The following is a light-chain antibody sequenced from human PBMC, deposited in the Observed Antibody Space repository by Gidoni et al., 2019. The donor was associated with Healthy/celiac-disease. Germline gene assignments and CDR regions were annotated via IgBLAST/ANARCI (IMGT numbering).Light chain of an antibody. CDR2: LGS. CDR3: MQALQTPYT. CDR1: QSLLHSNGYNY. J-gene: IGKJ2*01. Sequence: SQSLLHSNGYNYLDWYLQKPGQSPQLLIYLGSNRASGVPDRFSGSGSGTDFTLKISRVEAEDVGVYYCMQALQTPYTFGQGTKLEIK. V-gene: IGKV2-28*01.